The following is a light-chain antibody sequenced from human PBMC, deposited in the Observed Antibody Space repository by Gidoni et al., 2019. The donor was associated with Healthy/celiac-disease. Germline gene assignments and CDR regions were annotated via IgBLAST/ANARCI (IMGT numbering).Light chain of an antibody. Sequence: DSQMNQSPSTLSASVGDRVTITCRASQSISSWLAWYQQKPGKAPKLLLYTASSLESGVPSRFSGSGSGTEFTLTISSLQPDDFATYYCQQYNRYSETFGQGTKVEIK. CDR1: QSISSW. CDR2: TAS. J-gene: IGKJ1*01. CDR3: QQYNRYSET. V-gene: IGKV1-5*03.